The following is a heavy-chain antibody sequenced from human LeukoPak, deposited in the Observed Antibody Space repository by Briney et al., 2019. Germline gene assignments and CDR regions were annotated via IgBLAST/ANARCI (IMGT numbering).Heavy chain of an antibody. CDR3: ARMTTVTTEGI. J-gene: IGHJ3*02. CDR1: GFTFSHFW. V-gene: IGHV3-74*01. CDR2: INSDGSDT. Sequence: GGSLRLSCAASGFTFSHFWIHWVRQAPGKGLVWVSRINSDGSDTIYADSVKGRFTSSRDNAKNILYLQMNNLRAEDTAVYYCARMTTVTTEGIWGQGTMVTVSS. D-gene: IGHD4-17*01.